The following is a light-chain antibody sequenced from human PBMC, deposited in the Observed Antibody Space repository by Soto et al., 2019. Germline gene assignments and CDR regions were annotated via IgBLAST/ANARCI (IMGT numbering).Light chain of an antibody. Sequence: DIPMTQSPSSLSASVGDRVTITCRASQSISSYLNWYQQKPGKAPKLLIYGASSLQSGVPSRFSGSGSGTGFTLTISSLQPEGFATYYCQQSYSTPRTFGQGTKVEIK. J-gene: IGKJ1*01. CDR1: QSISSY. CDR3: QQSYSTPRT. V-gene: IGKV1-39*01. CDR2: GAS.